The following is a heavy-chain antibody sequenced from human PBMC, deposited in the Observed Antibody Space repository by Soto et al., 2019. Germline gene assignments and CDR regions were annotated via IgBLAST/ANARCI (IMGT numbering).Heavy chain of an antibody. CDR1: GYTFTGYY. V-gene: IGHV1-2*04. D-gene: IGHD3-3*01. J-gene: IGHJ5*02. CDR3: ARDQGVESPYFWFDP. CDR2: INPNSGGT. Sequence: QVQLVQSGAEVKKPGASVKVSCKASGYTFTGYYMHWVRQAPGQGLEWMGWINPNSGGTNYAQKFQGWVTMTRDTSISTAYMELSRLRSDDTAVYYCARDQGVESPYFWFDPWGQGTLVTVSS.